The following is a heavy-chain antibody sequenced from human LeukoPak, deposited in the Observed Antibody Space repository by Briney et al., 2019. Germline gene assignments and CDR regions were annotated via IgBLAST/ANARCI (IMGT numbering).Heavy chain of an antibody. CDR2: IWYDGSNK. D-gene: IGHD6-13*01. CDR3: ARDLESSSSWYYFDY. Sequence: PGGPLRLSCAASGFTFSSYGMHGVRQAPGKGREGVAVIWYDGSNKYYAASVKGRFTISRDNSKNPLYLQMNSLRAEDTAVYYCARDLESSSSWYYFDYWGQGTLVTVSS. CDR1: GFTFSSYG. V-gene: IGHV3-33*01. J-gene: IGHJ4*02.